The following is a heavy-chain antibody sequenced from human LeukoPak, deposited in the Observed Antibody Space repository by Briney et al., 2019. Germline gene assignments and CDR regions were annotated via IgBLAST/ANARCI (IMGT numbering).Heavy chain of an antibody. Sequence: GGSLRLSCAASGFTFSSYAMHWVRQAPGKGLEWVAVISYDGHNEYYADSVKGRFTISRDNSKNTLYLQMNSLRAEDTAVYYCARDHGRIAVAGPYYYYGMDVWGQGTTVTVSS. V-gene: IGHV3-30*14. J-gene: IGHJ6*02. CDR1: GFTFSSYA. CDR2: ISYDGHNE. CDR3: ARDHGRIAVAGPYYYYGMDV. D-gene: IGHD6-19*01.